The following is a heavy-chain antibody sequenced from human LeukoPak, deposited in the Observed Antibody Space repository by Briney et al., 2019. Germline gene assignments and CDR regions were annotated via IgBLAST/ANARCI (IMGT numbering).Heavy chain of an antibody. CDR2: ISGSGGST. Sequence: PGGSLRLSCAAFGFTFSSYSMTWVRQAPGKGLEWVSAISGSGGSTYYADSVKGRFTISRDNSKNTLYLQMNSLRAEDTAVYYCAKDTYDILTGHDAFDIWGQGTMVTVSS. CDR3: AKDTYDILTGHDAFDI. D-gene: IGHD3-9*01. CDR1: GFTFSSYS. V-gene: IGHV3-23*01. J-gene: IGHJ3*02.